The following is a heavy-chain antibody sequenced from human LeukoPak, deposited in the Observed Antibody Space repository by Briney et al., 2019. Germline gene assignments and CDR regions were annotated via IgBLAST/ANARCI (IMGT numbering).Heavy chain of an antibody. D-gene: IGHD3-22*01. J-gene: IGHJ4*02. Sequence: GGSLRLSCAASGFTVSSNYMTWVRQAPGKGLEWVSVIYSGGSTYYADSVKGRFTISRDNSKNTLYLQMNSLRAADTAVYYCARRYYDSSGYNSVDYWGQGTLVTVSS. CDR1: GFTVSSNY. V-gene: IGHV3-53*01. CDR3: ARRYYDSSGYNSVDY. CDR2: IYSGGST.